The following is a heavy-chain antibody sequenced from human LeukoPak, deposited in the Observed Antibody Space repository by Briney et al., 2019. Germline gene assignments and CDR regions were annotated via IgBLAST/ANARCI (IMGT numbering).Heavy chain of an antibody. J-gene: IGHJ5*02. CDR2: MNPNSGNT. CDR3: ASTPSVSGNWFDP. CDR1: GYTFTSYD. D-gene: IGHD5/OR15-5a*01. V-gene: IGHV1-8*01. Sequence: ASVKVSCKASGYTFTSYDINWVRQATGQGLEWMGWMNPNSGNTGYAQEFQGRVTMTRNTSTSTAYMELSSLRSEDTAVYYCASTPSVSGNWFDPWGQGTLVTVSS.